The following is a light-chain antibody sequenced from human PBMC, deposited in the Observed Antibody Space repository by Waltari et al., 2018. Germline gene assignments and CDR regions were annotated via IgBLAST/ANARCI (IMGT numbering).Light chain of an antibody. Sequence: QSALTQPPSASGSPGQSVTIPCSGTTSHVGKYKYVSWYHQHPGKAPKLMIYDVNQRPSGVPDLFSGSKSGNTASLTVSGLQAEDEADYFCFSYSGGNSLLFGGGTKLTVL. CDR1: TSHVGKYKY. V-gene: IGLV2-8*01. CDR3: FSYSGGNSLL. J-gene: IGLJ2*01. CDR2: DVN.